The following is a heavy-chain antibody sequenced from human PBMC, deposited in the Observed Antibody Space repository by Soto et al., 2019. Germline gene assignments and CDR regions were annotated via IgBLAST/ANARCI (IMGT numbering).Heavy chain of an antibody. CDR1: GGSISSYY. CDR2: IYYSGST. CDR3: ARHPGYSSGWYLYFQH. Sequence: PSETLSLTCPVSGGSISSYYWSWIRQPPGKGLEWIGYIYYSGSTNYNPSLKSRVTISVDTSKNQFSLKLSSVTAADTAVYYCARHPGYSSGWYLYFQHWGQGTLVTV. D-gene: IGHD6-19*01. V-gene: IGHV4-59*08. J-gene: IGHJ1*01.